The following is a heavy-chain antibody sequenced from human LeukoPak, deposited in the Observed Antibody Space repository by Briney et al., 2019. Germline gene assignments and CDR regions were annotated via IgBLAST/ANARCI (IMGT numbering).Heavy chain of an antibody. Sequence: PGGSLRLSCAASGFTFSSYWMSWVRQAPGKGLEWFSYISSSSGTIYYADSVKGRFTISRDNAENSLYLQMNSLRDEDTAVYYCARDLNLYDSSGYYPRWGQGTLVTVSS. D-gene: IGHD3-22*01. V-gene: IGHV3-48*02. CDR1: GFTFSSYW. CDR3: ARDLNLYDSSGYYPR. CDR2: ISSSSGTI. J-gene: IGHJ4*02.